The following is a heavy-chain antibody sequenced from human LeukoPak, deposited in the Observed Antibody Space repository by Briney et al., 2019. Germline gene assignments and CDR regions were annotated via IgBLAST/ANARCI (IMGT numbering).Heavy chain of an antibody. CDR1: GFTFSSFW. Sequence: GGSLRLSCATSGFTFSSFWMSWVRQAPGKGLEWVANIKQDGSDKYYVDSVEGRFTISRDDAKNSLYLQMNSLRAEDTAVYYCAIADFWSARLLRGFDYWGQGTLVTVSS. D-gene: IGHD3-3*01. V-gene: IGHV3-7*01. J-gene: IGHJ4*02. CDR2: IKQDGSDK. CDR3: AIADFWSARLLRGFDY.